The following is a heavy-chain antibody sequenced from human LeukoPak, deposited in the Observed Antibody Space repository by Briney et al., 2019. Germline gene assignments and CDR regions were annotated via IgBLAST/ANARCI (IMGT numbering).Heavy chain of an antibody. J-gene: IGHJ6*02. CDR1: GFTFSSYG. D-gene: IGHD2-2*01. V-gene: IGHV3-30*18. CDR2: ISYDGSSE. CDR3: AKDFSALVVPAATYYYYYGMDV. Sequence: GGSLRLSCAASGFTFSSYGVHWVRQAPGKGLEWVAVISYDGSSEYYADSVKGRFTISRDNSKSTLYLQMNSLRAEDTAVYYCAKDFSALVVPAATYYYYYGMDVWGQGTTVTVSS.